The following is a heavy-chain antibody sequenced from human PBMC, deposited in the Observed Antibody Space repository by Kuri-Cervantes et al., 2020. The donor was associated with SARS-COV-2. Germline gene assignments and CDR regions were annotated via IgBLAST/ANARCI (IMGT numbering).Heavy chain of an antibody. J-gene: IGHJ4*02. V-gene: IGHV3-30*02. CDR3: ARAIAAADPDY. Sequence: GESLKISCAASGFTFSSYAMHWVRQAPGKGLEWVAFIRYDGNDKFYGDSVKGRFTISRDNSKNSLYLQMNSLRAEDTAVYYCARAIAAADPDYWGQGTLVTVSS. D-gene: IGHD6-13*01. CDR2: IRYDGNDK. CDR1: GFTFSSYA.